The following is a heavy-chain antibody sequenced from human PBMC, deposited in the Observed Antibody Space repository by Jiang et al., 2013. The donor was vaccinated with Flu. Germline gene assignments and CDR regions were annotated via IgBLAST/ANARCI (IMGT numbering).Heavy chain of an antibody. Sequence: GSGLVKPSETLSLTCIVSGGSVSRSNYYWAWIRQPPGKGLEWIGTISSSGRTYYNSSLESRVTISVDTSKNHFSLRLSSVTAADTAVYYCAGHEFAVATKHWGQGTLVAVSS. V-gene: IGHV4-39*01. CDR2: ISSSGRT. CDR1: GGSVSRSNYY. D-gene: IGHD2-15*01. J-gene: IGHJ4*02. CDR3: AGHEFAVATKH.